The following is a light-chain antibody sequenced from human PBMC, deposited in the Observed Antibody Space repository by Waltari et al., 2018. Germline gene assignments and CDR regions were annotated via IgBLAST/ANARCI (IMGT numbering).Light chain of an antibody. CDR1: RSDVGAYES. CDR2: EVN. Sequence: QSALTQPASVSASPGQSITISCTGTRSDVGAYESISWYQQHPGKVPKLIIYEVNNRPSGVSDRFSGSKFDNTASLTISGLQPEDEADYYCSSYTTIASYVFGTGTKVTVL. V-gene: IGLV2-14*01. CDR3: SSYTTIASYV. J-gene: IGLJ1*01.